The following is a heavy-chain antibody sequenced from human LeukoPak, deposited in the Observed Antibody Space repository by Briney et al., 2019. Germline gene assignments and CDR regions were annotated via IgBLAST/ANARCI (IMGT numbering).Heavy chain of an antibody. CDR2: LYSGGST. J-gene: IGHJ5*02. D-gene: IGHD3-10*02. Sequence: GGSLGLYCAASGFTVSSHNMSWVRQAPGKGLEWVSVLYSGGSTYYADSVKGRFTISRDNSKNTLYFQMNSLRAEDTAVYYCARQDHYVGLDPWGQGTLVTVSS. CDR1: GFTVSSHN. V-gene: IGHV3-66*04. CDR3: ARQDHYVGLDP.